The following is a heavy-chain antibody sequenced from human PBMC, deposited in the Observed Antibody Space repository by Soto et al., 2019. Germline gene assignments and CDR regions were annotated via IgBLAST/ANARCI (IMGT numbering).Heavy chain of an antibody. CDR3: ARALPNPFNTSCYTADYYYYYGMDV. V-gene: IGHV4-59*01. D-gene: IGHD2-2*02. CDR1: GGAISSYY. Sequence: ASETLSLTCTVFGGAISSYYWSWIRQPPGKGLEWIGYLYYSGSTNYKPSLKSRVTISEDTSKNQFSRKLSSVTAADTAVYYCARALPNPFNTSCYTADYYYYYGMDVWGQGTTVTVSS. CDR2: LYYSGST. J-gene: IGHJ6*02.